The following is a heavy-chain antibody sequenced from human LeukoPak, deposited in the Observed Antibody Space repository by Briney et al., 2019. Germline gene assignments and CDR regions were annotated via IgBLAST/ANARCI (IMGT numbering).Heavy chain of an antibody. CDR1: GGTFSSYA. J-gene: IGHJ3*02. Sequence: SVKVSCKASGGTFSSYAISWVRQAPGQGLEWMGRIIPILGIANYAQKFQGRVTITADKSTSTAYMELSSLRSEDTAVYYCARDYSLVATIQGGIDAFDIWGQGTMVTVSS. V-gene: IGHV1-69*04. D-gene: IGHD5-12*01. CDR2: IIPILGIA. CDR3: ARDYSLVATIQGGIDAFDI.